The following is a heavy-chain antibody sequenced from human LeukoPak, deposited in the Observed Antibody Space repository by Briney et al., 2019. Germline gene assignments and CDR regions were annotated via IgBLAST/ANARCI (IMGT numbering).Heavy chain of an antibody. CDR2: IYWDDDK. CDR3: THRVRGSGSPHF. V-gene: IGHV2-5*02. CDR1: GLSHTTSAVG. Sequence: SGPTLVKPTQTLTLTCTFSGLSHTTSAVGVGWIRQPPGKALEWLALIYWDDDKRYSPSLKSRLTITKDTSKSQVVLTMTNMDPVDTSTYYCTHRVRGSGSPHFWGQGTLVTVSS. D-gene: IGHD2-15*01. J-gene: IGHJ4*02.